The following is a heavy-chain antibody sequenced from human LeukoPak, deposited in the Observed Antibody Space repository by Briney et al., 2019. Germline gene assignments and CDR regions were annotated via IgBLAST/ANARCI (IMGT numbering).Heavy chain of an antibody. V-gene: IGHV3-23*01. Sequence: GGSLRLSCAASGFTFSSYAMSWVRQAPGKGLEWVSAISGSGGSTYYADSVKGRFTISRDNSKNTLYLQMNSLRAEDTAVYYCAKQGYCSSTSCYTGYYYCMDVWGKGTTVTVSS. CDR2: ISGSGGST. CDR3: AKQGYCSSTSCYTGYYYCMDV. D-gene: IGHD2-2*02. J-gene: IGHJ6*03. CDR1: GFTFSSYA.